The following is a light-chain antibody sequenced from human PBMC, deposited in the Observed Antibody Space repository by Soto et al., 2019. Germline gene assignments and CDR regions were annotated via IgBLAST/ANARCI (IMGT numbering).Light chain of an antibody. CDR2: EGS. CDR3: CSYAGSSTLV. CDR1: SSDVGSYNL. Sequence: QSALTQPASVSGSPGQSITISCTGSSSDVGSYNLVSWYQHHPGKAPQLMIYEGSKRPSGVSNRFSGSKSGNTASLTISGLHTEDEADYYCCSYAGSSTLVFGGGTKLTVL. J-gene: IGLJ2*01. V-gene: IGLV2-23*01.